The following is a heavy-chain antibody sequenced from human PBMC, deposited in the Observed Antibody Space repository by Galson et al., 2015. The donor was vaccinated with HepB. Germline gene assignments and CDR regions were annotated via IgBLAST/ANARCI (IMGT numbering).Heavy chain of an antibody. V-gene: IGHV3-64D*06. CDR1: GFTFSSYA. CDR3: VKSKKEMATTPHDY. J-gene: IGHJ4*02. D-gene: IGHD5-24*01. Sequence: SLRLSCAASGFTFSSYAMHWVRQAPGKGLEYVSAISSNGGSTYYADSVKGRFTISRDNSKNTLYLQMSSLRAEDTAVYYCVKSKKEMATTPHDYWGQGTLVTVSS. CDR2: ISSNGGST.